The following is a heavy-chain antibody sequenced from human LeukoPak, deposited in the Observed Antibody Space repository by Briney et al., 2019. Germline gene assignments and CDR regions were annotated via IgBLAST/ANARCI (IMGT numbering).Heavy chain of an antibody. V-gene: IGHV3-30*03. CDR1: GYTFSRYG. Sequence: GGSLRLSCAASGYTFSRYGMHWVHQAPGKGLEWVAVISYDGSNKYYADSVKGRFTISRDNSKNTLYLQMNSLRAEDTAVYYCARAYFDYWGQGTLVTVSS. CDR3: ARAYFDY. CDR2: ISYDGSNK. J-gene: IGHJ4*02.